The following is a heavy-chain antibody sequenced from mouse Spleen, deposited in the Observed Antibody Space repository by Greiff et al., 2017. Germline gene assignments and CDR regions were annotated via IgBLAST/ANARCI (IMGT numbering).Heavy chain of an antibody. D-gene: IGHD1-2*01. CDR2: IYPGDGDT. Sequence: VQLQQSGPELVKPGASVKISCKASGYAFSSSWMNWVKQRPGKGLEWIGRIYPGDGDTNYNGKFKGKATLTADKSSSTAYMQLSSLTSEDSAVYFCARSYYGYLYYFDYWGQGTTLTVSS. CDR1: GYAFSSSW. V-gene: IGHV1-82*01. CDR3: ARSYYGYLYYFDY. J-gene: IGHJ2*01.